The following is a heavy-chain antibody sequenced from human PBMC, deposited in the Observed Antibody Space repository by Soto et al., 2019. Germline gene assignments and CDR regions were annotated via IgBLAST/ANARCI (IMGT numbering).Heavy chain of an antibody. V-gene: IGHV4-59*02. D-gene: IGHD6-13*01. CDR3: AISNIAAAGFYYYGMDV. CDR1: GGTVSRYY. CDR2: IYYSGST. J-gene: IGHJ6*02. Sequence: SEALSRTCAGPGGTVSRYYWSWIRQHTRKGLEWIGYIYYSGSTNYNPSLKSRVTISVDTSKNQFSLKLSSVTAADTAVYYCAISNIAAAGFYYYGMDVWGQGTTVTVSS.